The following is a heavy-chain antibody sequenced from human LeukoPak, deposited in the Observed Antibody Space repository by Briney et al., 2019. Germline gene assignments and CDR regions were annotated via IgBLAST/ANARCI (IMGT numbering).Heavy chain of an antibody. CDR3: ARDRSGLSPYYFDY. CDR1: GGSIGRYY. V-gene: IGHV4-4*07. D-gene: IGHD3-10*01. CDR2: IYTTGST. Sequence: SETLSLTCTVSGGSIGRYYWTWIRQPAGKGLEWIGRIYTTGSTNYNPSLKSRVSISIDTSRSHFSLNLTSVTAADTAAYFCARDRSGLSPYYFDYWGQGALVTVSS. J-gene: IGHJ4*02.